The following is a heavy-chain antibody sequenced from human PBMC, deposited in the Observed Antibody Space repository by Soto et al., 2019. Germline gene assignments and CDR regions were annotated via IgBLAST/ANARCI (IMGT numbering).Heavy chain of an antibody. Sequence: PGGSLRLSCAASGFTFSSYAMSWIRQAPGKGLEWVSAISGSGGSTYYADSVKGRFTISRDNSKNTLYLQMNSLRAEDTAVYYCEKGGLERESHKWFDPWGQGTLVTVS. CDR1: GFTFSSYA. D-gene: IGHD3-16*01. CDR3: EKGGLERESHKWFDP. CDR2: ISGSGGST. V-gene: IGHV3-23*01. J-gene: IGHJ5*02.